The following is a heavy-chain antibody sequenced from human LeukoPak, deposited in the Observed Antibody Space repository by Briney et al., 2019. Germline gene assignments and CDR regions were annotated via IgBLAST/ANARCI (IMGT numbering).Heavy chain of an antibody. D-gene: IGHD6-19*01. V-gene: IGHV1-2*02. CDR3: ARAEWLVPDPVGDY. CDR1: GYTFTDYY. Sequence: ASVQVSCKASGYTFTDYYIHWVRQAPGQGLEWMGWINPNSGGTNYAQKFQGRVTMTRDTSISTAYMELSRLRSDDTAVYYCARAEWLVPDPVGDYWGQGTLVTVSS. J-gene: IGHJ4*02. CDR2: INPNSGGT.